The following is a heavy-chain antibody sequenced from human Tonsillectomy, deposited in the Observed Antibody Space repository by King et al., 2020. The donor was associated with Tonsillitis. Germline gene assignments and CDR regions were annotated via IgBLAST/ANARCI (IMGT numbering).Heavy chain of an antibody. CDR1: GFTFTTYN. V-gene: IGHV3-21*01. CDR2: ISYNSVYI. CDR3: ATVYYYDTSGFYPDY. D-gene: IGHD3-22*01. J-gene: IGHJ4*02. Sequence: VQLVESGGGLVKPGGSLRLSCAASGFTFTTYNMNWVRQAPGKGLEWVSFISYNSVYINYADSVKGRFTISRANAKNSLYLQMNSLRAEDTAVYYCATVYYYDTSGFYPDYWGQGTLVTVSS.